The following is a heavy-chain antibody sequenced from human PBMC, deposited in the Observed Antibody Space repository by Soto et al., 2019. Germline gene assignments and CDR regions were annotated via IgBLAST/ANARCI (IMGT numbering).Heavy chain of an antibody. CDR3: AREIRSSRWLQFGFAY. J-gene: IGHJ4*02. Sequence: ASVKVSCKASGYTFTSYYMHWVRQAPGQGLEWMGIINPSGGSTSYAQKFQGRVTMTRDTSTSTVYMELSSMRSEDTAVYYCAREIRSSRWLQFGFAYWGQGTLVTVSS. CDR2: INPSGGST. CDR1: GYTFTSYY. D-gene: IGHD5-12*01. V-gene: IGHV1-46*01.